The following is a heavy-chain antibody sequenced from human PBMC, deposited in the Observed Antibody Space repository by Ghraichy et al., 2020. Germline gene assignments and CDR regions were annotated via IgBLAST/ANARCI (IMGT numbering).Heavy chain of an antibody. Sequence: SETLSLTCTVSGGSISSITSYWSWVRQPAGKGLEWIGRIWTTGNTNYNPSLKSRVTISIDTSKNQFSLRLSSVTAADTAVYFCARGGADWFDPWGQGVLVTVSS. V-gene: IGHV4-61*02. CDR1: GGSISSITSY. CDR3: ARGGADWFDP. CDR2: IWTTGNT. J-gene: IGHJ5*02. D-gene: IGHD3-10*01.